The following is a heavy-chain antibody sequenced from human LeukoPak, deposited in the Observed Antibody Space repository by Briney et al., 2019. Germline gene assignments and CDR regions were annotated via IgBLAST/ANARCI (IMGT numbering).Heavy chain of an antibody. J-gene: IGHJ4*02. CDR1: GFTFSSYG. Sequence: VGSLRLSCAASGFTFSSYGMHWVRQAPGKGLEWVAFIRYDGSNKYYADSVKGRFTISRDNSKNTLYLQMNSLRAEDTAVYDCAKDTGGDSDYWGQGTLVTVSS. CDR3: AKDTGGDSDY. D-gene: IGHD3-3*01. V-gene: IGHV3-30*02. CDR2: IRYDGSNK.